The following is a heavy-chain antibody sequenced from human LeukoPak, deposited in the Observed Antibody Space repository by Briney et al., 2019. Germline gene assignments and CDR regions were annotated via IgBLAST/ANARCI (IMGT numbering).Heavy chain of an antibody. V-gene: IGHV3-64*04. D-gene: IGHD3-22*01. Sequence: GGSLRLSCSGSGFTFSAYAIHWVRQAPGKGPEYVSLINTSGDKTYYADSVKGRFTISRDNAKNTLYLQMNSLRAEDTAVYYCASGEFDYYDSIMFGGQGTLVTVSS. CDR1: GFTFSAYA. CDR3: ASGEFDYYDSIMF. CDR2: INTSGDKT. J-gene: IGHJ4*02.